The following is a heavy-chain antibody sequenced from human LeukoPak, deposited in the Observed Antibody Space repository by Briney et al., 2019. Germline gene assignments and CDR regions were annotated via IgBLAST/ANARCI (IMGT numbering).Heavy chain of an antibody. CDR1: GGTFSSYA. D-gene: IGHD4-23*01. Sequence: SVKVSCNASGGTFSSYAMIWVRQPPGQELEWMGRIIPIFGTANYAQKFQGRVTITTDESTSTAYMELSSLRSEDTAVYYCARTPSGGKSWILSYWGQGTLVTVSS. CDR3: ARTPSGGKSWILSY. V-gene: IGHV1-69*05. CDR2: IIPIFGTA. J-gene: IGHJ4*02.